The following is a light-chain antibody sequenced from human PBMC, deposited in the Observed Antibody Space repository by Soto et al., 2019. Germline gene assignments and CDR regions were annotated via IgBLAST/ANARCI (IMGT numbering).Light chain of an antibody. CDR1: SSDVGGYNY. CDR2: EVS. V-gene: IGLV2-14*01. CDR3: SSYTGISTPYV. J-gene: IGLJ1*01. Sequence: QSVLTQPASVSGSPGQSITISCTGTSSDVGGYNYVSWYQQHPGKAPKLMIYEVSNRPSGVSNRFSGSKSGNTASLTIFGLQAEDEADYYCSSYTGISTPYVFGTGTKVTVL.